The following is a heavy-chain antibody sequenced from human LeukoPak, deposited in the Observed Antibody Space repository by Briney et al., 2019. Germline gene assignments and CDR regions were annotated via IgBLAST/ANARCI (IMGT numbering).Heavy chain of an antibody. D-gene: IGHD6-19*01. J-gene: IGHJ4*02. CDR1: GGSISSGSYY. CDR2: IYTSGST. CDR3: AGLQRIAVAGTDY. V-gene: IGHV4-61*02. Sequence: PSETLSLTCTVSGGSISSGSYYWSWIRQPAGKGLEWIGRIYTSGSTNYNPSLKSRVTISVDTSKNQFSLKLSSATAADTAVYYCAGLQRIAVAGTDYWGQGTLVTVSS.